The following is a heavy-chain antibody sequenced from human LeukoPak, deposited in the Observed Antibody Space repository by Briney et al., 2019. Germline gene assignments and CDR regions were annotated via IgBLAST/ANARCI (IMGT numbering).Heavy chain of an antibody. Sequence: SETLSLTCTVSGVSISSYYWNWIRQPPGKGLEWIVYIYNSGNTNYNPSLKSRVTISIDTSKNQFSLKLTSVTAADTAVYYCASGTSYARDWGQGSLVTVSS. CDR1: GVSISSYY. CDR2: IYNSGNT. CDR3: ASGTSYARD. J-gene: IGHJ4*02. D-gene: IGHD5-18*01. V-gene: IGHV4-59*01.